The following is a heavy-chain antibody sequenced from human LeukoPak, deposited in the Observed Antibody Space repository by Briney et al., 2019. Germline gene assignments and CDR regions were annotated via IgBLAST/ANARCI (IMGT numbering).Heavy chain of an antibody. Sequence: SETLSLACTVSGGSISTGSYYWNWIRQPAGKGLEWIGRIYTSGSTNYNPSLKSRVTLSVNTSKNQFSLRLNSVTAADTAVYYCARVARSMSSSSEDSWGQGTLVTVSS. CDR2: IYTSGST. V-gene: IGHV4-61*02. CDR1: GGSISTGSYY. D-gene: IGHD6-13*01. CDR3: ARVARSMSSSSEDS. J-gene: IGHJ4*02.